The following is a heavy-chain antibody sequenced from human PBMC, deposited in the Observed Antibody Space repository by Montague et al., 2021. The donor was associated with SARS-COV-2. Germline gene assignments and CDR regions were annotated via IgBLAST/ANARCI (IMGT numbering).Heavy chain of an antibody. J-gene: IGHJ4*02. Sequence: SETLSLTCSVSGGSIGSYYWNWLWQRPGKGMEWVGHIHYSGRNTYSPSFKSRVTISIDTPKNQFYLKLSSVTAADTAVYYCARNLDPSGTYYLPYWGQGTLGTVSS. CDR2: IHYSGRN. CDR1: GGSIGSYY. V-gene: IGHV4-59*01. D-gene: IGHD3-10*01. CDR3: ARNLDPSGTYYLPY.